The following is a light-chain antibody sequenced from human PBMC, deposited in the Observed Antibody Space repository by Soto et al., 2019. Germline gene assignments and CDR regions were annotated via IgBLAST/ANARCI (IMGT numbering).Light chain of an antibody. J-gene: IGKJ2*01. V-gene: IGKV3-15*01. CDR2: GAS. CDR1: QSVSSN. CDR3: QQYTNWPPMYT. Sequence: EIVMTQSPATLSVSPGERATLSCRASQSVSSNLAWYQQKPGQAPRLLIYGASTRATGIPARFSGSGSGTEFTLTISSLQSEDFAVYYCQQYTNWPPMYTFGQGTKVDI.